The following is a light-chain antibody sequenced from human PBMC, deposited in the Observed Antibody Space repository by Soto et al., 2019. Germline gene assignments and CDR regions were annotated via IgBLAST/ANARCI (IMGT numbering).Light chain of an antibody. CDR1: SSNIGNNY. Sequence: QSVLTQPPSVSAAPGQKVTISCSGSSSNIGNNYVSWYQQLPGTAPKVLIYDNTKRPSGIPDRFSGSKSGTSATLAITGLQTGDEADYYCATWDSSLSAVVFGGGTKVTVL. V-gene: IGLV1-51*01. CDR2: DNT. CDR3: ATWDSSLSAVV. J-gene: IGLJ3*02.